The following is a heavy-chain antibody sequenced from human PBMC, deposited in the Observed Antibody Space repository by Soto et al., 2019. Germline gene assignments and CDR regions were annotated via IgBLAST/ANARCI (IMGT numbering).Heavy chain of an antibody. CDR1: GGSISSGGYY. CDR3: ASFPRYCSGGSCGFDY. Sequence: QVQLQESGPGLVKPSQTLSLTCTVSGGSISSGGYYWSWIRQHPGEGLERIGYIYYRGSTYYIPSLKSRVTISVDTSKNQFSLKLSTVTAAVTAVYYCASFPRYCSGGSCGFDYWGQGTLVTVSS. V-gene: IGHV4-31*03. D-gene: IGHD2-15*01. CDR2: IYYRGST. J-gene: IGHJ4*02.